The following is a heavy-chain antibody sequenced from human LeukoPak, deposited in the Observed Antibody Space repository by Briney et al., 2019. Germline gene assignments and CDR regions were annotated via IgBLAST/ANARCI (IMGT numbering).Heavy chain of an antibody. Sequence: SVKVSCTASGGTFSSYAISWVRQAPGQGLEWMGGIIPIFGTANYAQKFQGRVTITADESTSTAYMELSSLRSEDTAVYYCARDRDGGQQLVLLGYWGQGTLVTVSS. V-gene: IGHV1-69*13. D-gene: IGHD6-13*01. J-gene: IGHJ4*02. CDR2: IIPIFGTA. CDR1: GGTFSSYA. CDR3: ARDRDGGQQLVLLGY.